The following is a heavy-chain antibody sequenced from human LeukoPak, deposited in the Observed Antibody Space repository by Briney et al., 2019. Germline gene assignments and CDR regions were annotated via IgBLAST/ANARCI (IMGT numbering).Heavy chain of an antibody. J-gene: IGHJ6*03. V-gene: IGHV1-18*01. Sequence: ASVKVSCKASGYTFTSYGISWVRQAPGQGLEWMGWISAYNGNTNYAQKLQGRVTMTTDTSTSTAYMELRSLRSDDTAVYYCAREVFGVVTPGHYYYMDVWGKGTTVTVSS. D-gene: IGHD3-3*01. CDR1: GYTFTSYG. CDR2: ISAYNGNT. CDR3: AREVFGVVTPGHYYYMDV.